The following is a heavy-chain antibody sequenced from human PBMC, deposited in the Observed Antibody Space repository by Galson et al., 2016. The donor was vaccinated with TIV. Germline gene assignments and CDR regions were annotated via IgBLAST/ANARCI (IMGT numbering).Heavy chain of an antibody. J-gene: IGHJ4*02. D-gene: IGHD1-1*01. CDR2: IATIYYNGDS. CDR3: VRMARTTGPDTEYYFDY. CDR1: GDSISSNYY. V-gene: IGHV4-38-2*01. Sequence: SETLSLTCGVSGDSISSNYYWGWIRQPPGRGLEWIASIATIYYNGDSHYNPSLKSRVAISVDSSKNQFSLKLRSVTAADTAMYSCVRMARTTGPDTEYYFDYWGQGMLVTVSS.